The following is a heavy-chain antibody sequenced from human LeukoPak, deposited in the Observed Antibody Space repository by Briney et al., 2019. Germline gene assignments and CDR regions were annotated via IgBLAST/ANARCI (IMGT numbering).Heavy chain of an antibody. D-gene: IGHD1-26*01. CDR1: GFTFSSYS. CDR2: ISSSGDSR. CDR3: GRDLGGRSGY. V-gene: IGHV3-21*04. J-gene: IGHJ4*02. Sequence: GGSLRLSCVASGFTFSSYSMNWARQAPEKGLEWVSFISSSGDSRYYADSVKGRFTVSRDNAKNTLYLQMNSLRAEDTAVYYCGRDLGGRSGYWGQGTLVTVSS.